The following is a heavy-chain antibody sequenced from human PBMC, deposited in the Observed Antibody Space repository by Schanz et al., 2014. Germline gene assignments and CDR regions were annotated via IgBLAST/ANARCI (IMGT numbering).Heavy chain of an antibody. J-gene: IGHJ6*02. CDR3: AKDHFGHYDSSGCSDCYYYGMDV. Sequence: VQLVESGGGVVQPGRSLRLSCAASGFTFNNYGMHWVRQAPGKGLEWVSAISGSGGSTYYADSVKGRFTISRDNSKNTLFLQVNSLRAEDTAVYYCAKDHFGHYDSSGCSDCYYYGMDVWGQGTTVTVSS. V-gene: IGHV3-23*04. CDR2: ISGSGGST. CDR1: GFTFNNYG. D-gene: IGHD3-22*01.